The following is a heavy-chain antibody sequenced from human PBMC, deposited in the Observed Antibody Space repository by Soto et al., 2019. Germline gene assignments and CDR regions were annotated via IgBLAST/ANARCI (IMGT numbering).Heavy chain of an antibody. D-gene: IGHD2-8*02. CDR1: GFTFRDYY. J-gene: IGHJ4*02. CDR2: ISGSKSNT. V-gene: IGHV3-11*05. Sequence: QVQLVESGGGLVKPGGSLRLSCEASGFTFRDYYMSWIRQAPGKGLEWISYISGSKSNTNYADSVKGRFTISRDNAKNTLDLQVNSRRVEDKAVYYCARPGGALTRPYYLDSWGQGTLVTVSS. CDR3: ARPGGALTRPYYLDS.